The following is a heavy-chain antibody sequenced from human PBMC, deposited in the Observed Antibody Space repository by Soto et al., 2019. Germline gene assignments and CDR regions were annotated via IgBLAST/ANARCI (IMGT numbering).Heavy chain of an antibody. CDR3: ASHDPGARYDP. Sequence: QVQLVQSGAEVKKPGASVKVSCKAPRYIFTAYFMHWVRQDPGQGLEWMGWINPNNGATHYGLSFQGRVTMTRDTSSSTAYMELSSPISDDKAVYYCASHDPGARYDPWGQGPLVIVSS. CDR1: RYIFTAYF. D-gene: IGHD1-1*01. CDR2: INPNNGAT. V-gene: IGHV1-2*02. J-gene: IGHJ5*02.